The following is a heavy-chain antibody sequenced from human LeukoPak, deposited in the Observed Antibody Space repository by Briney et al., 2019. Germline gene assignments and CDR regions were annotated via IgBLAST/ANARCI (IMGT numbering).Heavy chain of an antibody. Sequence: GWSVTLSCPASGFTFTNFAISWVRQAPGKGLDWVALISGCSENTYYADSVKGRFTISRDNPNNTLDLHMSNLTGDDTAVYYWANVQLVKGVFESWGQGTRVTVSS. J-gene: IGHJ3*02. CDR3: ANVQLVKGVFES. V-gene: IGHV3-23*01. D-gene: IGHD2-8*01. CDR1: GFTFTNFA. CDR2: ISGCSENT.